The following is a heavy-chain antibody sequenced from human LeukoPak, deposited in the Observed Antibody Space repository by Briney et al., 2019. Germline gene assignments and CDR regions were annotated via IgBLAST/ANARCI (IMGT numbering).Heavy chain of an antibody. D-gene: IGHD6-19*01. CDR1: GGSVSGYY. J-gene: IGHJ4*02. V-gene: IGHV4-59*02. CDR3: ARGGSKQWLVDDS. CDR2: IHYSGSS. Sequence: SETLSLTCTVSGGSVSGYYWSWIRQPPGKGLEWIGYIHYSGSSNYNPSLKSRVTISLDTSKNQFSLKLSSVTAADTAIYYCARGGSKQWLVDDSWGQGTLVTVSS.